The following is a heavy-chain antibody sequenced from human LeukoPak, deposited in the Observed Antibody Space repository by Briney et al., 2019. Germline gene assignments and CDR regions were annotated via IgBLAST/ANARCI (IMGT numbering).Heavy chain of an antibody. V-gene: IGHV3-48*03. CDR3: ASSLSLWANYRCH. D-gene: IGHD3-16*02. Sequence: GGSLRLSCAASGFTLSNSEMNWVRQAPGKGLEWISFIAVDSTTYYADSGKGRFTISRDNAKNSLHLQMNSLRADDTAVYYCASSLSLWANYRCHWGRGTLVTVSS. CDR2: IAVDSTT. J-gene: IGHJ4*02. CDR1: GFTLSNSE.